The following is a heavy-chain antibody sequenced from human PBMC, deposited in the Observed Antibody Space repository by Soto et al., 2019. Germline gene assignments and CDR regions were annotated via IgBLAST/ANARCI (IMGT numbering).Heavy chain of an antibody. V-gene: IGHV3-74*01. CDR3: AGYLGAISHANGRKRAFDY. J-gene: IGHJ4*02. D-gene: IGHD1-26*01. CDR1: GFTLSTYW. CDR2: FSSGSST. Sequence: GGSLRLSCAASGFTLSTYWMYWVRQAPGMGLVWISRFSSGSSTSYVDSVKGRFTVSRDNAKNSLYLQMNSLRAEDTAVYYCAGYLGAISHANGRKRAFDYWGQGTLVTVSS.